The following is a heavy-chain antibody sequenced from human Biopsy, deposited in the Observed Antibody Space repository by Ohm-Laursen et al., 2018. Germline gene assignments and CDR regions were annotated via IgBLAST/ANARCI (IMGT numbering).Heavy chain of an antibody. J-gene: IGHJ4*01. V-gene: IGHV3-11*01. Sequence: SLRLSCAASGFPFSDYYMRWIRQAPGKGLDWVSYISDGGTTIYYADSVKGRFTISRDNAKKSLYLQMNSLRAEDTVVYYCAKEEPPQGYDFWSGHYYYFDYWGQGTLVTVSS. CDR1: GFPFSDYY. CDR2: ISDGGTTI. D-gene: IGHD3-3*01. CDR3: AKEEPPQGYDFWSGHYYYFDY.